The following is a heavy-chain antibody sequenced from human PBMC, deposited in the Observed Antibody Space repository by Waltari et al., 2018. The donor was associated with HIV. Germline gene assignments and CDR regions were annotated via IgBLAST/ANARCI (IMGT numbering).Heavy chain of an antibody. CDR2: IGGSGTKT. Sequence: EVQLSDSGGGLVQPGGSLKLSCVAHGFDFNIIAMNWVRQAPGKGLEWVSGIGGSGTKTFYADSVKGRFTISRDSSKNTLYLQMNSLRAEDTAVYYCAKTKGYDYGFYFDSWGQGTLVSVSS. J-gene: IGHJ4*02. V-gene: IGHV3-23*01. CDR1: GFDFNIIA. D-gene: IGHD5-18*01. CDR3: AKTKGYDYGFYFDS.